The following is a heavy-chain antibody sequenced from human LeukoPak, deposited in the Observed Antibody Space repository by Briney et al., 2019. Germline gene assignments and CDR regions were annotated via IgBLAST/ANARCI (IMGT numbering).Heavy chain of an antibody. J-gene: IGHJ4*02. Sequence: GGSLRLSCAASGFTFSSYAMSWVRQAPGKGLEWVSAISGSGGSTYYADSVKGRFTISRDNSKNTLYLQMNSLRAEDTAVYYRAKDPHNCSGGSCYSYYFDYWGQGTLVTVSS. CDR2: ISGSGGST. D-gene: IGHD2-15*01. CDR1: GFTFSSYA. V-gene: IGHV3-23*01. CDR3: AKDPHNCSGGSCYSYYFDY.